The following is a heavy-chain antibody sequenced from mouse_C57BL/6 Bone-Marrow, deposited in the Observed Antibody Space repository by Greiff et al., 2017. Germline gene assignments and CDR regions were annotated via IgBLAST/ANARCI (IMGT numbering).Heavy chain of an antibody. CDR1: GFTFSSYG. CDR3: AITVGFAY. CDR2: ISSGGSYT. J-gene: IGHJ3*01. Sequence: EVQGVESGGDLVKPGGSLKLSCAASGFTFSSYGMSWVRQTPDKRLEWVATISSGGSYTYYPDSVKGRFTISRDNAKNTLYLQMSSLKSEDTAMYYCAITVGFAYWGQGTLVTVSA. V-gene: IGHV5-6*01. D-gene: IGHD1-1*01.